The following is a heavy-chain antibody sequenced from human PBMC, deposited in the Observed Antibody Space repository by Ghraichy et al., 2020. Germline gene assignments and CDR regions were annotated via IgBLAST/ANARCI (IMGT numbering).Heavy chain of an antibody. CDR3: ARGYYDDVWGSYRYFDY. J-gene: IGHJ4*02. V-gene: IGHV1-3*01. CDR1: GYTFTTYA. CDR2: INAGNGDI. D-gene: IGHD3-16*02. Sequence: ASVKVSCKASGYTFTTYAMHWVRQAPGQRLEWMGWINAGNGDIRYSQKFQGRVTITRDTSASTAYMELTSLRSEDTAIYYCARGYYDDVWGSYRYFDYWGQGTLVNVSS.